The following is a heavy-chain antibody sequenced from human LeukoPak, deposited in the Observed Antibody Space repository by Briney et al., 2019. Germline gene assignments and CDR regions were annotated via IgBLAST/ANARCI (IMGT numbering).Heavy chain of an antibody. J-gene: IGHJ4*02. V-gene: IGHV4-30-4*08. Sequence: SQTLSLTCTVSGGSISSGDYYWSWIRQPPGKGLEWIGEINHSGSTNYNPSLKSRVTISVDTSKNQFSLKLSSVTAADTAVYYCARAGKPQWRTLTYDYWGQGTLVTVSS. CDR1: GGSISSGDYY. D-gene: IGHD6-19*01. CDR2: INHSGST. CDR3: ARAGKPQWRTLTYDY.